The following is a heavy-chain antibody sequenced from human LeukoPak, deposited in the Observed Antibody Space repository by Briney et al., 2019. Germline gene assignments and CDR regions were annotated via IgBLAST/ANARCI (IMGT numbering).Heavy chain of an antibody. V-gene: IGHV4-39*01. J-gene: IGHJ6*02. CDR1: GGSISSSSYY. Sequence: SETLSLTCTVSGGSISSSSYYWGWIRQPPGKGLEWIGSIYYSGSTYYNPSLKSRVTISVDTSKNQFSLKLRSVTAADTAVYYCARLASNGWPYHNGMDVWGQGTTVTVSS. CDR3: ARLASNGWPYHNGMDV. D-gene: IGHD6-19*01. CDR2: IYYSGST.